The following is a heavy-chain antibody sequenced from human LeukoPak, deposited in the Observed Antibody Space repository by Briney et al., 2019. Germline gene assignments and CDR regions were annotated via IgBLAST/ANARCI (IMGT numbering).Heavy chain of an antibody. Sequence: PSETLSLTCTVSGGSISSGDYYWTWIRQPAGKGLEWIGRIYTSGSTNYNPSLKSRATMSVDTSKNQFSLKLSSVTAADTAVYYCARELRFLEWFDAFDIWGQGTMVTVSS. CDR2: IYTSGST. V-gene: IGHV4-61*02. CDR3: ARELRFLEWFDAFDI. D-gene: IGHD3-3*01. J-gene: IGHJ3*02. CDR1: GGSISSGDYY.